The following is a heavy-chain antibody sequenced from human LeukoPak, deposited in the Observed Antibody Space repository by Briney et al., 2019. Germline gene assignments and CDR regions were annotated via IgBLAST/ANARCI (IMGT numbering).Heavy chain of an antibody. Sequence: ASVKVSCKASGYTFTSYDINWVRQATGQGLEWMGWMNPNSGNTGYAQKFQGRVTITRNTSISTAYMELSSLRSEDTAVYYCARGHPITYYDFWSAVKEPSDYWGQGTLVTVSS. CDR3: ARGHPITYYDFWSAVKEPSDY. CDR2: MNPNSGNT. CDR1: GYTFTSYD. V-gene: IGHV1-8*03. J-gene: IGHJ4*02. D-gene: IGHD3-3*01.